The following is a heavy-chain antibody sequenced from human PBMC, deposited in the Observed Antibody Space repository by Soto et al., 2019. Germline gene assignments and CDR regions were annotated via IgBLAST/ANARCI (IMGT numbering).Heavy chain of an antibody. J-gene: IGHJ4*02. CDR2: ISSSSSYI. CDR1: GFTFSSYS. V-gene: IGHV3-21*04. CDR3: AKDVSLGSGTYGPFDN. Sequence: PGGSLRLSCAASGFTFSSYSMNWVRQAPGKGLEWVSAISSSSSYIYHADSVKGRLTISRDNAKNTLYLQMNTLGAEDTAVYYCAKDVSLGSGTYGPFDNWGQGTLVTLSS. D-gene: IGHD3-10*01.